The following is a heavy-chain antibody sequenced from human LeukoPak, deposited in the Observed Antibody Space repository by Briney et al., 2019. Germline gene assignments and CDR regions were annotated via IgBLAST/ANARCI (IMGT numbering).Heavy chain of an antibody. CDR1: GYTFTSYG. D-gene: IGHD6-19*01. V-gene: IGHV1-2*02. CDR2: INPNSGGT. CDR3: VRDMDRGQWLVRPYN. J-gene: IGHJ4*02. Sequence: GASVKVSCKASGYTFTSYGISWVRQAPGQGLEWMGWINPNSGGTNYAQKFQGRVTMTRDMSISTAYMDLRRLKSDDTAVYYCVRDMDRGQWLVRPYNWGQGTLVTVSS.